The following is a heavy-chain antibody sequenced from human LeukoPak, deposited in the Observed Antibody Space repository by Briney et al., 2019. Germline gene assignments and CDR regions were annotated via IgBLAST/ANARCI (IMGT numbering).Heavy chain of an antibody. D-gene: IGHD3-22*01. J-gene: IGHJ3*02. Sequence: SETLSLTCTVSGGSFSSGDYYWGWIRPPPGKGLEWIGYIYYSGSTYYNPSLRSRVTISVDTSKNQFSLKLSSVTAADTAVYYCARDPLTHYYDSSDAFDIWGQGTMVTVSS. V-gene: IGHV4-30-4*01. CDR3: ARDPLTHYYDSSDAFDI. CDR1: GGSFSSGDYY. CDR2: IYYSGST.